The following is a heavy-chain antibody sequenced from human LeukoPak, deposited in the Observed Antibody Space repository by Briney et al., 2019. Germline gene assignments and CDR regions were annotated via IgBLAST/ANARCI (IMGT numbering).Heavy chain of an antibody. CDR1: GYTFTSYD. Sequence: GASVKVSCKASGYTFTSYDINWVRQATRQGLEWMGWMNPNSGNTGYAQKFQGRVTMTRNTSISTAYMELSSLRSEDTAVYYCARHYYDFWSGYIEIIDYWGQGTLVTVSS. CDR3: ARHYYDFWSGYIEIIDY. D-gene: IGHD3-3*01. CDR2: MNPNSGNT. V-gene: IGHV1-8*01. J-gene: IGHJ4*02.